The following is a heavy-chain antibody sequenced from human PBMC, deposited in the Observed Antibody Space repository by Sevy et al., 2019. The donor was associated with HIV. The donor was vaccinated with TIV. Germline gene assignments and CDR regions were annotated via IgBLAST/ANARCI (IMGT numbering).Heavy chain of an antibody. J-gene: IGHJ3*02. D-gene: IGHD2-21*02. CDR1: GFTFSSYS. CDR3: ARDRRGFGGNYAFDI. V-gene: IGHV3-48*01. Sequence: LSLTCAASGFTFSSYSMNWVRQAPGKGLEWVSYISSSSSTIYYADSVKGRFTISRENAKNSLYLQMNSLRAEDTAVYYCARDRRGFGGNYAFDIWGQGTMVTVSS. CDR2: ISSSSSTI.